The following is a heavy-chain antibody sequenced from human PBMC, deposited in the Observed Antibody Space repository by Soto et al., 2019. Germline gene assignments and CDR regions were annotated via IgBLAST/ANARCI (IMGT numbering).Heavy chain of an antibody. CDR2: IRFDGSNT. CDR3: ARDGGGTTTSFGYFGY. J-gene: IGHJ4*02. CDR1: AVTFTGFG. V-gene: IGHV3-33*01. D-gene: IGHD1-26*01. Sequence: QVQLVESGGGVVQPGRSLRLSCAASAVTFTGFGMPGGRQAPGKGLEWVAVIRFDGSNTYYADSVKGRFTISRDNPKNMLYLQMNSLRAEDTAIYYCARDGGGTTTSFGYFGYWGLGTLVTVSS.